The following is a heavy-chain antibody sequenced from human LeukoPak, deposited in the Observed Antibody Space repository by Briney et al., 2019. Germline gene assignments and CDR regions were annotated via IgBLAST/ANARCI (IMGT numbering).Heavy chain of an antibody. J-gene: IGHJ6*02. CDR1: GGSISSYY. D-gene: IGHD3-3*01. V-gene: IGHV4-4*07. CDR2: IYTSGST. Sequence: SETLSLTCTVSGGSISSYYWSWIRQPAGKGLEWIGRIYTSGSTNYNPSLKSRVTMSVDMSKNQFSLKLSSVTAADTAVYYCARAVDFWSGYPKNSYYYYGMDVWGQGTTVTVSS. CDR3: ARAVDFWSGYPKNSYYYYGMDV.